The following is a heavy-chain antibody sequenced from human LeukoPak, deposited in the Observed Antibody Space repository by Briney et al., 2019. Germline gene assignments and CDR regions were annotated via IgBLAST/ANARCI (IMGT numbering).Heavy chain of an antibody. V-gene: IGHV4-4*02. J-gene: IGHJ4*02. CDR3: ASVLYYASGSYRDY. Sequence: PSGTLSLTCAVSGGSISSSNWWSWVRQPPGKGLEWIGEIYHSGSTNYNPSLKSRVTISVDKSKNQFSLKLSSVTAADTAVYYCASVLYYASGSYRDYWGQGTLVTVSS. CDR2: IYHSGST. D-gene: IGHD3-10*01. CDR1: GGSISSSNW.